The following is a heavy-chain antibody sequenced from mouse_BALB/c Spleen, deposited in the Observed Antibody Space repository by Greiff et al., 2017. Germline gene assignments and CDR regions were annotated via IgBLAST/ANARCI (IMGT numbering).Heavy chain of an antibody. D-gene: IGHD1-1*01. Sequence: EVQLQQSGPELVKPGASVKISCKASGYSFTGYFMNWVKQSPGKSLEWIGRINPYNGDTFYTQKFKGKATLTVDKSSSTAHMELLSLTSEDSAVYYCARGGFITTVVGGAYGGQGTLVTVSA. V-gene: IGHV1-37*01. CDR1: GYSFTGYF. CDR3: ARGGFITTVVGGAY. J-gene: IGHJ3*01. CDR2: INPYNGDT.